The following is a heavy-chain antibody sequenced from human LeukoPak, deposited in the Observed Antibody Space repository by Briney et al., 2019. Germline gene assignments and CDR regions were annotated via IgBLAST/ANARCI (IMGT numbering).Heavy chain of an antibody. CDR3: ARAKEQTIAARYFDY. CDR1: GYTFTDYY. Sequence: GASVKVSCKASGYTFTDYYIHWVRQAPGQGLEWMGRINPDSGGTNSAQKFQGRVTMTRDTSISTAYIELSSLRSDDTAVYYCARAKEQTIAARYFDYWGQGTLVTVSS. CDR2: INPDSGGT. J-gene: IGHJ4*02. V-gene: IGHV1-2*06. D-gene: IGHD6-6*01.